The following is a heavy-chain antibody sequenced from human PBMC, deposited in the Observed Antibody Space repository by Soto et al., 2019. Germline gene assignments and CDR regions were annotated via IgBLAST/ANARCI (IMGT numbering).Heavy chain of an antibody. V-gene: IGHV1-18*04. CDR3: ARAGKYYYGSGSPYYYGMDV. CDR2: ISGYNGNT. J-gene: IGHJ6*02. CDR1: GYTFTSYG. Sequence: QVQLVQSGAEVKKPGASVKVSCKAPGYTFTSYGATWLRQAPGQGLEWMGWISGYNGNTNYAQKLQGRVTMTTDTSTSTAYMELRSLRSDDTAVYYCARAGKYYYGSGSPYYYGMDVWGQGITVTVSS. D-gene: IGHD3-10*01.